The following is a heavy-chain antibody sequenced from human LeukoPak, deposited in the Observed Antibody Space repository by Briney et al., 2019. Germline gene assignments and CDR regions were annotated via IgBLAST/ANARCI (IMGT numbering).Heavy chain of an antibody. CDR2: INPNSGNT. CDR3: ATDYYYDSSGSLTVNY. CDR1: GYTFTSYD. V-gene: IGHV1-8*01. Sequence: ASVKVSCKASGYTFTSYDINWVRQATGQGLEWMGWINPNSGNTGYAQKFQGRVTMTEDTSTDIAYMELSSLRSEDTAVYYCATDYYYDSSGSLTVNYWGQGTLVTVSS. D-gene: IGHD3-22*01. J-gene: IGHJ4*02.